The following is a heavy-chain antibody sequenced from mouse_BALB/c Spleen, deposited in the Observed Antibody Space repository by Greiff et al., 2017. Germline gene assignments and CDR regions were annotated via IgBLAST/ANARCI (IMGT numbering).Heavy chain of an antibody. D-gene: IGHD2-1*01. CDR2: IWAGGST. J-gene: IGHJ3*01. CDR1: GFSLTSYG. Sequence: VQRVESGPGLVAPSQSLSITCTVSGFSLTSYGVHWVRQPPGKGLEWLGVIWAGGSTNYYSALMSRLSISKDNSKSQVFLKMNSLQTDDTAMYYCARDRGDGNYDPLAYWGQGTLVTVSA. CDR3: ARDRGDGNYDPLAY. V-gene: IGHV2-9*02.